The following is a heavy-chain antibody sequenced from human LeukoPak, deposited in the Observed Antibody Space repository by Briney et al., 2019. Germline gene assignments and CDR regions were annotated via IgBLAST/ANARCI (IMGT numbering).Heavy chain of an antibody. V-gene: IGHV3-13*01. CDR3: VRGGIQVSGIDAFDI. CDR2: IGIADDT. Sequence: PGGSLRLSCAASGFTFRNYDMHWVRQFPGRGLEWVSAIGIADDTHYPDSVKGRFTISRENAKNYLYIQMNSLRDGDTAVYYCVRGGIQVSGIDAFDIWGQGTMVTVSS. D-gene: IGHD5/OR15-5a*01. CDR1: GFTFRNYD. J-gene: IGHJ3*02.